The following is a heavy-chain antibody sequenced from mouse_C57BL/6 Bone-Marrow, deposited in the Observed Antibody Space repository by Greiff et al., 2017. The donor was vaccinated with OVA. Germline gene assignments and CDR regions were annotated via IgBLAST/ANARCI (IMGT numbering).Heavy chain of an antibody. J-gene: IGHJ2*01. V-gene: IGHV5-9-1*02. Sequence: EVKLVESGEGLVKPGGSLKLSCAASGFTFSSYAMSWVRQTPEKRLEWVAYISSGGDYIYYADTVKGRFTISRDNARNTLYLQMSSLKSEDTARYYCTRDGTGTGGYDYWGQGATLTVSS. D-gene: IGHD4-1*01. CDR3: TRDGTGTGGYDY. CDR1: GFTFSSYA. CDR2: ISSGGDYI.